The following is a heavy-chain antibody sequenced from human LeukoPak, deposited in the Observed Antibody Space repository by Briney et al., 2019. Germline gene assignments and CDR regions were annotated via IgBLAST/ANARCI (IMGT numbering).Heavy chain of an antibody. CDR2: IYSGGST. Sequence: GGSLRLSCAASGFTVSSNYMSWVRQAPGKGLEWVSVIYSGGSTYYADSVKGRFTTARDNSKNTLYLQMNSLRAEDTAVYYCARDVSAAATYGMDVWGQGTTVTVSS. CDR1: GFTVSSNY. V-gene: IGHV3-53*01. D-gene: IGHD6-13*01. CDR3: ARDVSAAATYGMDV. J-gene: IGHJ6*02.